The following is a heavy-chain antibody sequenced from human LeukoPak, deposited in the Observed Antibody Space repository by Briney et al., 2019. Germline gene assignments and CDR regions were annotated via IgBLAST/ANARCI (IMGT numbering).Heavy chain of an antibody. Sequence: EWLGYIYDSGTTNYNPSLKSRVTISVDTATNQFSLKLRSVTAADTAVYYCARDFSAAFGIWGQGTMVTVSS. J-gene: IGHJ3*02. D-gene: IGHD2/OR15-2a*01. V-gene: IGHV4-59*01. CDR2: IYDSGTT. CDR3: ARDFSAAFGI.